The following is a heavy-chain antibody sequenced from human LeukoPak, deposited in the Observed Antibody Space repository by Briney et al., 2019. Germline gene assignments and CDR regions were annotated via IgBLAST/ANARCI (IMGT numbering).Heavy chain of an antibody. D-gene: IGHD3-16*01. CDR2: IYYSGSI. CDR1: GGNISTRNYY. Sequence: SDTQSLTCTVSGGNISTRNYYWGWIRQHPGKSLEWIWYIYYSGSIHYNPSLKSRVRLSIVTTLHQLSMKVNFLNVADTAVYYCVRFFYYDASRPPFWGHGTLVAVSS. CDR3: VRFFYYDASRPPF. V-gene: IGHV4-39*01. J-gene: IGHJ4*01.